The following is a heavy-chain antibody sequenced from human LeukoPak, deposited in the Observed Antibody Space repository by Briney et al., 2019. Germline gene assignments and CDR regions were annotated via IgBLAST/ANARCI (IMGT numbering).Heavy chain of an antibody. CDR1: GFTFSNFG. J-gene: IGHJ4*02. V-gene: IGHV3-33*06. Sequence: GGSLRLSCAASGFTFSNFGMHGVRQAPGKGLEWLAVIWYDGSNKFYADSVKGRFIISRDNSKNTLFLQMYSLRADDTAVYYCAKYITGTTFGDYWGQGTLVTVSS. CDR2: IWYDGSNK. D-gene: IGHD1-20*01. CDR3: AKYITGTTFGDY.